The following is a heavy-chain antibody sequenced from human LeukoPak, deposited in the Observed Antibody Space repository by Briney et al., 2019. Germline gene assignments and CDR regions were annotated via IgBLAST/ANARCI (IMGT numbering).Heavy chain of an antibody. Sequence: GTSLRLSCAASGFAFRSYAMHWVRQAPGKGLEWLAVVSAHGLDKFYADSVKGRFTISKDTSDNTLSLQMNSLRVGDTGLYYCARAFTPGIRRALWFGDLLRAQGTLVTVSS. V-gene: IGHV3-30*04. J-gene: IGHJ4*02. D-gene: IGHD3-10*01. CDR1: GFAFRSYA. CDR3: ARAFTPGIRRALWFGDLL. CDR2: VSAHGLDK.